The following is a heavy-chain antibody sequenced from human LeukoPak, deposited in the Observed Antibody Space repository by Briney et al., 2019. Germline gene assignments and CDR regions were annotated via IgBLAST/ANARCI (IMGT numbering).Heavy chain of an antibody. CDR3: ARASVAAAGLYYFDY. CDR1: GFTFSSYA. CDR2: ISYDGSNK. V-gene: IGHV3-30-3*01. D-gene: IGHD6-13*01. J-gene: IGHJ4*02. Sequence: GGSLRLSCAASGFTFSSYAMHWVRQAPGKGLEWVAVISYDGSNKYYADSVKGRFTISRDNSKNTLYLQMNSLRAEDTAVYYCARASVAAAGLYYFDYWGQGTLVTVSS.